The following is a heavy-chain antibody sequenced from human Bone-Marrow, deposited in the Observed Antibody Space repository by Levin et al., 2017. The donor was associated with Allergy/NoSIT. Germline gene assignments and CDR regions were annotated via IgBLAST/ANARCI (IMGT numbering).Heavy chain of an antibody. V-gene: IGHV4-39*01. J-gene: IGHJ4*02. CDR1: GGSISSSSYY. CDR2: IYYSGST. Sequence: KSSETLSLTCTVSGGSISSSSYYWGWIRQPPGKGLEWIGSIYYSGSTYYNPSLKSRVTISVDTSKNQFSLKLSSVTAADTAVYYCARQPYSGYDWVWDYWGQGTLVTVSS. D-gene: IGHD5-12*01. CDR3: ARQPYSGYDWVWDY.